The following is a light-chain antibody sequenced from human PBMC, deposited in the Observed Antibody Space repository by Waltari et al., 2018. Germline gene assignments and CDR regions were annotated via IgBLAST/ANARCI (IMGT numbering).Light chain of an antibody. V-gene: IGLV1-47*01. CDR3: AAWDNSVSGVYV. Sequence: QSVLTQPPSASGTPGQRVTISCSGSSPTIGSDSVYWYQHLPGTAPTPLIYRNNDRPSGVPDRFSGSKSGTSASLAISGLRSEDEGDYYCAAWDNSVSGVYVFGTGTKVTVL. CDR1: SPTIGSDS. CDR2: RNN. J-gene: IGLJ1*01.